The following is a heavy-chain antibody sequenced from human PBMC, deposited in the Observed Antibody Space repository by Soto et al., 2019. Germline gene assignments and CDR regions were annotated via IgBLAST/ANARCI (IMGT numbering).Heavy chain of an antibody. Sequence: SVKVSFKASGGTFDNYAVSWVRQAPGQGLEWMGGIIPMFETVNYAQRFQGRLTIAADESTSTAYMELTSLTSADTAIYFCARGLRTGNYGMDVWGQGTTVTVSS. CDR1: GGTFDNYA. CDR2: IIPMFETV. J-gene: IGHJ6*02. D-gene: IGHD2-15*01. CDR3: ARGLRTGNYGMDV. V-gene: IGHV1-69*13.